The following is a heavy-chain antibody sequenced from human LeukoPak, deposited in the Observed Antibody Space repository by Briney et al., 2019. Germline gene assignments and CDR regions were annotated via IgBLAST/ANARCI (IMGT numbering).Heavy chain of an antibody. CDR3: ARDTKYAFDN. D-gene: IGHD2-2*01. CDR2: VGISSGNT. V-gene: IGHV3-48*01. Sequence: GGSLRLSCAASGFTFSSYSMNWVRQAPGKGLEWISYVGISSGNTKYADSVKGRFTISGDKAKNSLYLQMNSLRVEDTAVYYCARDTKYAFDNWGQGTLVTVSS. J-gene: IGHJ4*02. CDR1: GFTFSSYS.